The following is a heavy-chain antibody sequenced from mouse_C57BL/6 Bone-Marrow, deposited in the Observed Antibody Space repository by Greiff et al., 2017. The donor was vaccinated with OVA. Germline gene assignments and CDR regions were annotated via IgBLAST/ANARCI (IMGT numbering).Heavy chain of an antibody. Sequence: EVKLVESGEGLVKPGGSLKLSCAASGFTFSSYAMSWVRQTPEKRLEWVAYISSGGDYLYYADNVKGRFTISRDNARNTLYLQMSSLKSEDTAMYYCTRLLDAMDYWGQGTSVTVSS. D-gene: IGHD2-1*01. CDR2: ISSGGDYL. J-gene: IGHJ4*01. CDR1: GFTFSSYA. V-gene: IGHV5-9-1*02. CDR3: TRLLDAMDY.